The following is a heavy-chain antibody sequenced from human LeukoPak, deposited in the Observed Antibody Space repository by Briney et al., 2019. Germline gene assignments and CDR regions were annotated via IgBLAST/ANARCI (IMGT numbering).Heavy chain of an antibody. V-gene: IGHV1-46*01. Sequence: ASVKVACKASGHTFTSYYMHWVRQAPGQGLEWMGIINPSGGRTSYAQKFQGRVTMIRDTSTSTVYMELSSLRSEDTAVYYCARERGYYDSSGYPHWGQGTLVTVSS. CDR1: GHTFTSYY. CDR2: INPSGGRT. J-gene: IGHJ4*02. CDR3: ARERGYYDSSGYPH. D-gene: IGHD3-22*01.